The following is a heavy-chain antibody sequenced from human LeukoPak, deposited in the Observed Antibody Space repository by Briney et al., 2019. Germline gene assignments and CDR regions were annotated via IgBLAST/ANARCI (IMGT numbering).Heavy chain of an antibody. D-gene: IGHD6-6*01. Sequence: ASVKVSCKASGYTFTSYYMHWVRQAPGQGLEWMGIINPSGGSTSYAQKFQGRVTMTRDMSTSTVYMELSSLRSEDTAVYTCASNGKYTSSWVGLAQTSSSSMDVWGKGTPVTVS. CDR3: ASNGKYTSSWVGLAQTSSSSMDV. CDR2: INPSGGST. J-gene: IGHJ6*03. CDR1: GYTFTSYY. V-gene: IGHV1-46*01.